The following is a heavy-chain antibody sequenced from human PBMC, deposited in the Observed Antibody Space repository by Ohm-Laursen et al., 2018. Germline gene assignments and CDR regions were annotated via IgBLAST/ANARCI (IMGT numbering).Heavy chain of an antibody. V-gene: IGHV4-59*13. Sequence: PSEALSLTCTVSGGSISNYYWSWIRQPPGKGLEYIGYVYSSGSTHYNPSLKSRITISVDTSKNQLSLKLTSVTAADTAVYYCARLSGQAALGYWGQGTLVTVSS. CDR2: VYSSGST. CDR3: ARLSGQAALGY. D-gene: IGHD6-6*01. J-gene: IGHJ4*02. CDR1: GGSISNYY.